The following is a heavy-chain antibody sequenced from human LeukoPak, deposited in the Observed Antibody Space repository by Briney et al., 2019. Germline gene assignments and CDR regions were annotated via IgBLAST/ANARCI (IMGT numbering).Heavy chain of an antibody. CDR2: IYYSGST. D-gene: IGHD6-13*01. CDR3: ARLTPSDSSSWYWYFGL. J-gene: IGHJ2*01. V-gene: IGHV4-59*08. CDR1: GGSISSYY. Sequence: SETLSLTCTVSGGSISSYYWSWIRQPPGKGLEWIGYIYYSGSTNYSPSPKSRVTISVDTSKNQFSLKLNTVTAADTAVYYCARLTPSDSSSWYWYFGLWGRGTLVTVSS.